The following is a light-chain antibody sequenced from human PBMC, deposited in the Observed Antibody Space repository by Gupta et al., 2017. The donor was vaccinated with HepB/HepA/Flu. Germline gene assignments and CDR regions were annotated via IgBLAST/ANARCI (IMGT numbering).Light chain of an antibody. CDR3: QQYNNWLIT. V-gene: IGKV3-15*01. Sequence: EIVMTQSPATLSVSPGERATRSCRTSQRVRNNLAWYQQKPGQAPRLLIYGASTRTTGIPGRFSGAGSGTEFTLTISSLQSEDFAVYYCQQYNNWLITFGQGTRLEIK. J-gene: IGKJ5*01. CDR1: QRVRNN. CDR2: GAS.